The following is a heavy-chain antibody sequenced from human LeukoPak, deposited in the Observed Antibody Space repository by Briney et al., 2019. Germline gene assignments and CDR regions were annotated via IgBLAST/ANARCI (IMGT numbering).Heavy chain of an antibody. CDR1: GFTFSTYA. D-gene: IGHD3-16*01. V-gene: IGHV3-23*01. CDR2: ISRSGDST. Sequence: VQPGASLRLSCAASGFTFSTYAMTWVRQAPGKGLEWVSAISRSGDSTYYADSVKGRFTISRDNSKNTLYLQMNSLRAEDTAVYYCARVGGTAKENYYYYGMDVWGKGTTVTVSS. J-gene: IGHJ6*04. CDR3: ARVGGTAKENYYYYGMDV.